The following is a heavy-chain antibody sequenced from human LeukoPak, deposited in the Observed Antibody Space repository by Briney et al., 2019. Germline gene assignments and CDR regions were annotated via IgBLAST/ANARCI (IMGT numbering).Heavy chain of an antibody. D-gene: IGHD2-21*01. CDR3: ARVYSKHDAFDI. J-gene: IGHJ3*02. Sequence: SETLSLTCTVSGGSISSSSYYWGWIRQPPGKGLEWIGSIYYSGSTYYNPSLKSRVTISVDTSKNQFSLKLSSVTAADTAVYYCARVYSKHDAFDIWGQGTMVTVSS. V-gene: IGHV4-39*07. CDR1: GGSISSSSYY. CDR2: IYYSGST.